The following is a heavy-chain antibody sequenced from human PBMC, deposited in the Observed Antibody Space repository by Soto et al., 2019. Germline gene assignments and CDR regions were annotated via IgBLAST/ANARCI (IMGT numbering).Heavy chain of an antibody. D-gene: IGHD2-8*02. V-gene: IGHV4-39*01. CDR2: LHSSGKT. Sequence: QLRLQESGPGLVKPSETLSLTCTVSGGSVSTTEYFWDWIRQPPGKGLEWIGSLHSSGKTYYHPSLKSRVTISEDTSKSPFSLTLNSVTAADTSIYYCARHRDIIRVVGTDITAFDIWGQGTTVTVSS. CDR3: ARHRDIIRVVGTDITAFDI. CDR1: GGSVSTTEYF. J-gene: IGHJ3*02.